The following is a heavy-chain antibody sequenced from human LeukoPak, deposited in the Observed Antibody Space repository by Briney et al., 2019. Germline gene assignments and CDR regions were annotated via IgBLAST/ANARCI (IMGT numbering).Heavy chain of an antibody. CDR2: LTWNADRT. Sequence: GGSLRLSCAASGFTFDDYTMYWVRQPPGKGLEWVSLLTWNADRTYYADSVKGRFTISRDNSKNSLYLQMNSLKIEDTALYYCARDIAVAATGGAFDYWGLGTLVTVSS. CDR3: ARDIAVAATGGAFDY. D-gene: IGHD2-15*01. J-gene: IGHJ4*02. CDR1: GFTFDDYT. V-gene: IGHV3-43*01.